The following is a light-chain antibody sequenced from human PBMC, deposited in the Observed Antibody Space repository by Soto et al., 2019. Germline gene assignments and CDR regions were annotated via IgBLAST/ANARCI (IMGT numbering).Light chain of an antibody. V-gene: IGLV2-8*01. CDR1: SSDVGGYNY. J-gene: IGLJ1*01. Sequence: QSVLTQPPSASGSPGQSVTISCTGTSSDVGGYNYVSWYQQHPGKVPKLMIYEVSKRPSGVPDRFSGSKSGNTASLTVSGLQAEDEADYYCSSYAGRNTDYVFGSGTKLTV. CDR2: EVS. CDR3: SSYAGRNTDYV.